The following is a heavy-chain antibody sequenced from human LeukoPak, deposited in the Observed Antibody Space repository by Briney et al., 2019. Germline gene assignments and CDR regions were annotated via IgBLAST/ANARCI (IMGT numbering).Heavy chain of an antibody. D-gene: IGHD3-10*01. CDR2: IYYSGTT. V-gene: IGHV4-31*03. CDR1: GGSISSGGFY. Sequence: SETLSLACTVSGGSISSGGFYWSWVRQPPGKGLEWIGYIYYSGTTYYNPSLKSRVTISVDTSKNQFSLKLSSVTAAGTAVYYCARLLYVSGTYYFDYWGQGTLVTVSS. J-gene: IGHJ4*02. CDR3: ARLLYVSGTYYFDY.